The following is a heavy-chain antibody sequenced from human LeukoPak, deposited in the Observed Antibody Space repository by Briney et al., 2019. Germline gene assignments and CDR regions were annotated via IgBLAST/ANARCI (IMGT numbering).Heavy chain of an antibody. CDR1: GFTFSSYA. D-gene: IGHD3-3*01. V-gene: IGHV4-34*01. J-gene: IGHJ4*02. CDR3: ARSSVDGYDFWSGYYPYFDY. Sequence: PGGSLKLSCAASGFTFSSYAMSWIRQPPGKGLEWIGEINHSGSTNYNPSLKSRVTISVDTSKNQFSLKLSSVTAADTAVYYCARSSVDGYDFWSGYYPYFDYWGQGTLVTVSS. CDR2: INHSGST.